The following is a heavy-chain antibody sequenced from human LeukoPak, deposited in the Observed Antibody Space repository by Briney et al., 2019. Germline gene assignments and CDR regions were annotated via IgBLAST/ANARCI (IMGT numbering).Heavy chain of an antibody. CDR3: AKEGGTTCWLTADT. Sequence: GGSLRLSCAASGFIFSDYGMHWVRQAPGKGLEWVAVISYDGGEIHYGDSVEGRFTISRDNSKNTVDLQMDSLRVEDTAVYYCAKEGGTTCWLTADTWGQGTLLTVSS. V-gene: IGHV3-30*18. CDR2: ISYDGGEI. D-gene: IGHD3-16*01. CDR1: GFIFSDYG. J-gene: IGHJ5*02.